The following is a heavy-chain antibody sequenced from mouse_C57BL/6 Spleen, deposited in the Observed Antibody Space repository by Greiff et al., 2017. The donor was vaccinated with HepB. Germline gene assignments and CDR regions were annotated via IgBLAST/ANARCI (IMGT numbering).Heavy chain of an antibody. Sequence: QVQLQQSGAELAKPGASVKLSCKASGYTFTSYWMHWVKQRPGQGLEWIGYINPSSGYTKYNQKFKDKATLTADKSSITAYMQLRSLTYEDSAVYYCARAGGSGVYWGQGTTLTVSS. J-gene: IGHJ2*01. D-gene: IGHD1-1*01. CDR1: GYTFTSYW. CDR3: ARAGGSGVY. CDR2: INPSSGYT. V-gene: IGHV1-7*01.